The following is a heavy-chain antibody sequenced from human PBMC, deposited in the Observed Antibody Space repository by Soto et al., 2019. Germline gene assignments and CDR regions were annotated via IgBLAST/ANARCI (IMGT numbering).Heavy chain of an antibody. Sequence: QEQLVQSGAEVKKPGSSVKVSCKASGDTFSTYIISWMRQAPGQGLEWMGGIIPIFGTTNYAQKFQGRVTITADESTNTAYMELSSLRSEDTAVYYCARDPDYSSSWSGLNWGQGTLVTVSS. D-gene: IGHD6-13*01. V-gene: IGHV1-69*01. J-gene: IGHJ4*02. CDR1: GDTFSTYI. CDR3: ARDPDYSSSWSGLN. CDR2: IIPIFGTT.